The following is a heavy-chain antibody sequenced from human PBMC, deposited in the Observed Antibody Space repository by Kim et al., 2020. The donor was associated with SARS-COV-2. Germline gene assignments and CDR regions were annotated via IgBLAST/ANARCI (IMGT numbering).Heavy chain of an antibody. CDR2: IKQDGSEK. D-gene: IGHD6-19*01. J-gene: IGHJ6*02. Sequence: GGSLRLSCAASGFTFSSYWMSWVRQAPGKGLEWVANIKQDGSEKYYVDSVKGRFTISRDNAKNSLYLQMNSLRAEDTAVYYCARDIIAVAGNYYYCGMDVWGRGTTVTVSS. CDR1: GFTFSSYW. CDR3: ARDIIAVAGNYYYCGMDV. V-gene: IGHV3-7*03.